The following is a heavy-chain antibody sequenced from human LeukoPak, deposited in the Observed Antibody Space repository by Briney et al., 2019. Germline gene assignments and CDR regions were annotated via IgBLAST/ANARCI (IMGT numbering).Heavy chain of an antibody. CDR1: GFTFTSYI. Sequence: GGSLRLPCAASGFTFTSYIMTWVRQAPGKGLEWVSSIDESGGSTYYADSVKGQCTISRDNSRSSLYLEMNSLRAEDTAVYYCAKLLDSRDAFDIWGQGTMVTVSS. CDR2: IDESGGST. D-gene: IGHD3-22*01. CDR3: AKLLDSRDAFDI. V-gene: IGHV3-23*01. J-gene: IGHJ3*02.